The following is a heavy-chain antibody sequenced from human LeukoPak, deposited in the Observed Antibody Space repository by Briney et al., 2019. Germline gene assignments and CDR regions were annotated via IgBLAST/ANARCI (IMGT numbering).Heavy chain of an antibody. V-gene: IGHV3-74*01. D-gene: IGHD7-27*01. Sequence: GGSLRLSCAASGFSFSTYWMHWVRQASGKGLVWVSRINGDGSSTSYADSVKGRFTISRDNAKNTPYLQMNSLRAEDTAVYFCARRSQLGGFFDNWGQGTLVTVSS. CDR2: INGDGSST. CDR1: GFSFSTYW. CDR3: ARRSQLGGFFDN. J-gene: IGHJ4*02.